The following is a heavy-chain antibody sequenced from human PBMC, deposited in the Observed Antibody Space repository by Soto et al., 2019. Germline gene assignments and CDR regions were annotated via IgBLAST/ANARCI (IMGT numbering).Heavy chain of an antibody. CDR3: ASRTSGWYFDY. CDR1: GFTFSSYA. CDR2: ISGSGGST. D-gene: IGHD6-19*01. J-gene: IGHJ4*02. Sequence: EVQLLESGGGLVQPGGSLRLSCTASGFTFSSYAMNWVRQAPGKGLEWVSVISGSGGSTYYADSVKGRFTISRDNSKNTVYLQMSSLRAEDTAVYYCASRTSGWYFDYWGQGTMVTVSA. V-gene: IGHV3-23*01.